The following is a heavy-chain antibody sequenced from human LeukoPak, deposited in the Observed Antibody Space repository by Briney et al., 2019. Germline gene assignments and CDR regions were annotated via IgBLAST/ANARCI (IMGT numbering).Heavy chain of an antibody. V-gene: IGHV3-23*01. J-gene: IGHJ3*02. CDR3: AVLCIVVVNHHDAFDI. CDR2: ISGSGGST. D-gene: IGHD3-22*01. CDR1: GFTFSSYA. Sequence: GGSLRLSCAASGFTFSSYAMSWVRQAPGKGLEWVSAISGSGGSTYYADSVKGRFTISRDNSKNTLYLQMNSLRAEDTAVYYCAVLCIVVVNHHDAFDIWGQGTMVTASS.